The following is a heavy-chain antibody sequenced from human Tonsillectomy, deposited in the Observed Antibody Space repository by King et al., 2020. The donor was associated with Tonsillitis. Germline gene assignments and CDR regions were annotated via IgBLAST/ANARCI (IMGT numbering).Heavy chain of an antibody. Sequence: VQLVESGGGLVQPGESLRLSCAASGFTFSSYDMNWVRQAPGKGLEWVSDISGSGTNTYYEDSEKGLFTISREIYKTTLYLNINSLRAEDTAVYYSAKRCSGHSGSFDYWGQGTLVSVSS. D-gene: IGHD6-19*01. CDR1: GFTFSSYD. CDR3: AKRCSGHSGSFDY. CDR2: ISGSGTNT. J-gene: IGHJ4*02. V-gene: IGHV3-23*04.